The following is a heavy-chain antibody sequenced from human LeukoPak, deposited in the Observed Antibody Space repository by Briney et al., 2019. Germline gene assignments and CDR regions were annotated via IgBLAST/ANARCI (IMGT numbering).Heavy chain of an antibody. J-gene: IGHJ4*02. Sequence: PGGSLRLSCEASGFTFATYPMSWVRQAPGKGLEWVSTFSGSGGRTLYADSVKGRFTISRDNSKNTLSLQMNSLRAEDTAVYYCAKVTSGYNYFDYWGQGSLVTVSS. V-gene: IGHV3-23*01. D-gene: IGHD6-25*01. CDR3: AKVTSGYNYFDY. CDR1: GFTFATYP. CDR2: FSGSGGRT.